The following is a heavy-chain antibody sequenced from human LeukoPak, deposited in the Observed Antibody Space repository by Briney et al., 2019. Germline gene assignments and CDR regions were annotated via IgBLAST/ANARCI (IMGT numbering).Heavy chain of an antibody. V-gene: IGHV3-33*01. CDR2: IWYDGSNK. CDR3: ASSGNYYNFDL. J-gene: IGHJ4*01. CDR1: GFTFSSYG. D-gene: IGHD3-10*01. Sequence: GGSHRLFCAASGFTFSSYGMHWVRQAPGKGLEWVAVIWYDGSNKYYADSVKGRFTISRDNSRNTLYLQMNSLRSEDTAVYYCASSGNYYNFDLWGPGTLVTVSS.